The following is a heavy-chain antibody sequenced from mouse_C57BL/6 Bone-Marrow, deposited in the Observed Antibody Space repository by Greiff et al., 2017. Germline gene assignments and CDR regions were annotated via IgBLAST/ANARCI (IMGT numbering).Heavy chain of an antibody. CDR1: GYTFTSYW. V-gene: IGHV1-5*01. D-gene: IGHD2-12*01. Sequence: VQLQQSGPVLARPGASVKMSCKTSGYTFTSYWMHWVKQRPGQGLEWIGAIYPGNSDTSYTQKFKGKATLTAFTSASTAYMELSSLTNEDSAVYYCTKADYYRVFADWGQGTMVTVSA. CDR2: IYPGNSDT. CDR3: TKADYYRVFAD. J-gene: IGHJ3*01.